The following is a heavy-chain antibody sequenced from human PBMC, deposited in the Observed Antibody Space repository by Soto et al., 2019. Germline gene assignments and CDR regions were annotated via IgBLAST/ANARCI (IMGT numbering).Heavy chain of an antibody. D-gene: IGHD3-10*01. CDR1: GGTFSSYA. V-gene: IGHV1-69*01. J-gene: IGHJ6*02. CDR2: IIPIFGTA. CDR3: ASYGSAPYEGYYYYGMDV. Sequence: QVQLVQSGAEVKKPGSSVKVSCTASGGTFSSYAISWVRQAPGQGLEWMGGIIPIFGTATYAQQFQGRVTITADESTSTAYMELSSLRSEDTAVYYCASYGSAPYEGYYYYGMDVWGQGTTVTVSS.